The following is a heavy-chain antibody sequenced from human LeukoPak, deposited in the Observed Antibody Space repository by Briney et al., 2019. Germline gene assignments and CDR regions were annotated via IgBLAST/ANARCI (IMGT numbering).Heavy chain of an antibody. CDR2: IYHSGST. V-gene: IGHV4-30-2*01. D-gene: IGHD6-6*01. J-gene: IGHJ4*02. CDR3: ARDIPTRAARPPV. CDR1: GGSISSGGNY. Sequence: PSETLSLTCTVSGGSISSGGNYWSWIRQPPGKGLEWIGCIYHSGSTYYNPSLKSRVTISVDRSKSQFSLKLSSVTAADTAVYYCARDIPTRAARPPVWGQGTLVTVSS.